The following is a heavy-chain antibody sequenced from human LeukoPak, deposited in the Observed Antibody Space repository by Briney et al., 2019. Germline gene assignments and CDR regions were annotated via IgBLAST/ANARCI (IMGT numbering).Heavy chain of an antibody. CDR2: ISGGGGST. CDR1: GFTFSNYA. CDR3: AKDRLRNYYDSSDY. Sequence: PGGSLRLSCAASGFTFSNYAMTWVRQAPGKGLEWASSISGGGGSTYYADSVKGRFTISRDNSKNTLYLQMNSLRVEDTAVYYCAKDRLRNYYDSSDYWGQGTLVTVSS. D-gene: IGHD3-22*01. J-gene: IGHJ4*02. V-gene: IGHV3-23*01.